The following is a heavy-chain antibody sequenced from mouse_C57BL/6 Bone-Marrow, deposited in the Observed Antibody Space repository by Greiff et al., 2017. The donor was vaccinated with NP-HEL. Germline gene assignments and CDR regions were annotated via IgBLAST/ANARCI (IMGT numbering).Heavy chain of an antibody. D-gene: IGHD2-1*01. V-gene: IGHV5-9-1*02. CDR1: GFTFSSYA. Sequence: EVQLVESGEGLVKPGGSLKLSCAASGFTFSSYAMSWVCQTPEKRLEWVAYISSGGDYIYYADTVKGRFTISRDNARNTLYLQMSSLKSEDTAMYYCTRGYGKEGMDYWGQGTSVTVSS. CDR2: ISSGGDYI. CDR3: TRGYGKEGMDY. J-gene: IGHJ4*01.